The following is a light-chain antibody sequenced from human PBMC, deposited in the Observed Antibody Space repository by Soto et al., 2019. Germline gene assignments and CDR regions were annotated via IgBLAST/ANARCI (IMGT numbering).Light chain of an antibody. V-gene: IGKV3-15*01. J-gene: IGKJ1*01. Sequence: TQTPATLSVSRGERATLSCRASQSVSSKLAWYQQKPGQAPRLLIYDTSTRATGIPARFSGSGSGTEFTLTISSLQPDDFATYYCQHYNSYSESFGQGTKV. CDR3: QHYNSYSES. CDR2: DTS. CDR1: QSVSSK.